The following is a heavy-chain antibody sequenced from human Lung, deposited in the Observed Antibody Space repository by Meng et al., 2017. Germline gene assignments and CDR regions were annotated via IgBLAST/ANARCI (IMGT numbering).Heavy chain of an antibody. D-gene: IGHD6-19*01. V-gene: IGHV4-39*01. J-gene: IGHJ5*02. CDR1: GGSISTSGYY. CDR2: ISHSGIT. Sequence: QPQLQESGPGLVKPSEALSLTCRVSGGSISTSGYYWGWIRQPPGKGLEWIGSISHSGITYYTPSLKSRVTVSIDTSKSQFSLKLTSVTAADTAVYYCVRSSGWVRTGFDPWGQGTLVTVSS. CDR3: VRSSGWVRTGFDP.